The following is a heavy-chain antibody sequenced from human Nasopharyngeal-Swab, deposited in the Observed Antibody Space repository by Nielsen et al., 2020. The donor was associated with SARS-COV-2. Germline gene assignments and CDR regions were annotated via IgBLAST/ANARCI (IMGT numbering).Heavy chain of an antibody. Sequence: SETLSLTCTVSGGSVSSGSYYWGWIRQPPGKGLEWIGSIYYSGSTYYNPPLKSRVTISVDTSKNQFSLKLSSVTAADTAVYYCARDQEAAAQNDRVAFDIWGQGTMVTVSS. CDR3: ARDQEAAAQNDRVAFDI. D-gene: IGHD6-13*01. CDR2: IYYSGST. J-gene: IGHJ3*02. CDR1: GGSVSSGSYY. V-gene: IGHV4-39*07.